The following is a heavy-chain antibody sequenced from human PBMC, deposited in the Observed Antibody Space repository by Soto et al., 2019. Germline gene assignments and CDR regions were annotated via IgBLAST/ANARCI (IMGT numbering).Heavy chain of an antibody. CDR3: ARERTSKGGMDV. J-gene: IGHJ6*02. CDR1: GFPFRNDW. Sequence: GSLRLSCAASGFPFRNDWLNWVRQGPGKGLEWVSRIISGGTRVTYADSVKGRFTIARDNAKNTLYLEMHSLTAEDTAVYYCARERTSKGGMDVWGQGTTVTVS. V-gene: IGHV3-74*01. CDR2: IISGGTRV.